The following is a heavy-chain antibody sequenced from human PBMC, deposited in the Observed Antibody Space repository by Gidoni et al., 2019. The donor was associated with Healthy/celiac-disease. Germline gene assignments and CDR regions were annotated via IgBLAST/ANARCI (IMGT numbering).Heavy chain of an antibody. Sequence: QVQLQQWGAGLLKPSETLSLTCAVDGGSFSGYYWSWIRQPPGKGLEWIGEINHSGSTNYNPSLKSRVTISVDTSKNQFSLKLSSVTAADTAVYYCARDRRRSNGYFDYWGQGTLVTVSS. CDR2: INHSGST. CDR1: GGSFSGYY. J-gene: IGHJ4*02. V-gene: IGHV4-34*01. CDR3: ARDRRRSNGYFDY. D-gene: IGHD1-1*01.